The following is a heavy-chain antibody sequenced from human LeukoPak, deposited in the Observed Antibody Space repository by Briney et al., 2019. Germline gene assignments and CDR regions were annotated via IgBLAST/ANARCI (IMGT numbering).Heavy chain of an antibody. J-gene: IGHJ4*02. CDR1: GFTFDDYA. D-gene: IGHD6-19*01. V-gene: IGHV3-9*01. CDR3: AKDTDSSGWYYFDY. Sequence: PGRSLRLSCAASGFTFDDYAMHWVRQAPGKGLEWVSGISCNSGSIGYADSVKGRFTISRDNAKNSLCLQMNSLRAEGTALYYCAKDTDSSGWYYFDYWGQGTLVTVSS. CDR2: ISCNSGSI.